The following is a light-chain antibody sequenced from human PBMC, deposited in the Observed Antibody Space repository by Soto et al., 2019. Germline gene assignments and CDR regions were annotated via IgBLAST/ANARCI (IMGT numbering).Light chain of an antibody. Sequence: EIVLTQSPATLSLSPGETTTLSCRASQSVSTYLAWFQQKPGQAPRLLIYDASNRATDIPARFSGSGSGTDFTLTISSLEPEDFAVYYCQQRYRWVTFGGGTRVEIK. J-gene: IGKJ4*01. CDR3: QQRYRWVT. V-gene: IGKV3-11*01. CDR1: QSVSTY. CDR2: DAS.